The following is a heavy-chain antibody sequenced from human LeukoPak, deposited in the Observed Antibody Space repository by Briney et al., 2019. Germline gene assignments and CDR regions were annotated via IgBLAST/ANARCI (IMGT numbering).Heavy chain of an antibody. V-gene: IGHV3-74*01. CDR2: XNGDGGNI. J-gene: IGHJ6*02. CDR3: TRDLMDYDVSTGLHHYYMDV. CDR1: GFTFXSXX. Sequence: GGSXXLSCXASGFTFXSXXMHXVXQXXRXGXVWXSXXNGDGGNINYADSVRGRFTISRDNAKNTLYLQMNTLRVEDTAVYYCTRDLMDYDVSTGLHHYYMDVWGQGTTVTVSS. D-gene: IGHD3-9*01.